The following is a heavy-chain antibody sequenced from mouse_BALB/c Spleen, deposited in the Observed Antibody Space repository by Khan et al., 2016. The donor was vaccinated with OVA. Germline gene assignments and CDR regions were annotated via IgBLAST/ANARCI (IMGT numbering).Heavy chain of an antibody. CDR2: IDPENGNT. V-gene: IGHV14-1*02. CDR1: GFNIKDYY. Sequence: VQLKQSGAELVRPGALVKLSCKASGFNIKDYYMHWVKQRPEQGLVWIGRIDPENGNTIYDPRLQGKASITSDTSSNTAHLQLSSLTSEDTAVYYCARDGYSPWFAYWGQGTLVTGSA. CDR3: ARDGYSPWFAY. D-gene: IGHD2-3*01. J-gene: IGHJ3*01.